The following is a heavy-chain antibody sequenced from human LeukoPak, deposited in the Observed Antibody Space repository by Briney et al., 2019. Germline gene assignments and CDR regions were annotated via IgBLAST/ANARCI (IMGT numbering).Heavy chain of an antibody. CDR3: ARGHCSGGSCYWDYFDY. J-gene: IGHJ4*02. V-gene: IGHV4-28*01. CDR1: GDSISNSNW. CDR2: ISYSGNT. Sequence: SETLSLTCVVSGDSISNSNWWGWFRQPPGKGLEWLGFISYSGNTHYNPSLKGRVTMSVDTSKNQFSLKLSSVTAVDTAVYYCARGHCSGGSCYWDYFDYWGQGTLVTVSS. D-gene: IGHD2-15*01.